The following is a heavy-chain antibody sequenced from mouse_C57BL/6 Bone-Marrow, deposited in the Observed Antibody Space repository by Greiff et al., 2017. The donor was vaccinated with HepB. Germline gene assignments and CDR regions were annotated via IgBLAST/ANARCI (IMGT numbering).Heavy chain of an antibody. CDR2: IYPGSGST. Sequence: QVQLQQSGAELVKPGASVKMSCKASGYTFTSYWITWVKQRPGQGLEWIGDIYPGSGSTNYNEKFKSKATLTVDTSSSTAYMQLSSLTSEDSAVYYCARMITTYYYAMDYWGQGTSVTVSS. V-gene: IGHV1-55*01. CDR3: ARMITTYYYAMDY. D-gene: IGHD2-4*01. CDR1: GYTFTSYW. J-gene: IGHJ4*01.